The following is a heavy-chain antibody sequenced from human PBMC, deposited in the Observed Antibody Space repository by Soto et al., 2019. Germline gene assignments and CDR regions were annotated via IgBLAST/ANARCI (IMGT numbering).Heavy chain of an antibody. CDR3: ARGGVRHGLWSGYLVGLPSDY. V-gene: IGHV1-2*04. CDR2: INPNSGGT. D-gene: IGHD3-3*01. Sequence: ASVKVSCKASGYTFTGYYMHWVRQAPGQGLEWMGWINPNSGGTNYAQKFQGWVTMTRDTSISTAYMELSRLRSDDTAVYYCARGGVRHGLWSGYLVGLPSDYWGQGTLVTVSS. CDR1: GYTFTGYY. J-gene: IGHJ4*02.